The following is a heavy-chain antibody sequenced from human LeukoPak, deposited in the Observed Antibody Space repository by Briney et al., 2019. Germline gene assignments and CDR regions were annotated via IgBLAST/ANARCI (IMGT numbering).Heavy chain of an antibody. Sequence: SETLSLTCTVSGGSISSYYWSWIRQPPGKGLEWIGYIYYSGSTNYDPSLKSRVTISVDTSKNQFSLKLSSVTAADTAVYYCARDSGYNYFDYWGQGTLVTVSS. CDR3: ARDSGYNYFDY. CDR1: GGSISSYY. V-gene: IGHV4-59*01. J-gene: IGHJ4*02. D-gene: IGHD5-12*01. CDR2: IYYSGST.